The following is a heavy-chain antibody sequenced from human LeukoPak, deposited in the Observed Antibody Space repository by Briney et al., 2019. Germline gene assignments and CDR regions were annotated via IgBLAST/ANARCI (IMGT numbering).Heavy chain of an antibody. D-gene: IGHD3-10*01. V-gene: IGHV4-61*01. CDR2: IYYSGST. Sequence: PSETLSLTCTVSGGSVRSGSYYWSWIRQPPGKGLEWIGYIYYSGSTNYNPSLKSRVTISVDTSKNQFSLKLSSVTAADTAVYYCAGDCGGRGGFGELAGNWFDPWGQGTLVTVSS. J-gene: IGHJ5*02. CDR3: AGDCGGRGGFGELAGNWFDP. CDR1: GGSVRSGSYY.